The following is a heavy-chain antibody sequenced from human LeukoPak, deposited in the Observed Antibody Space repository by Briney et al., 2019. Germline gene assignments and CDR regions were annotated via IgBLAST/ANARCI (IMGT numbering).Heavy chain of an antibody. CDR1: GFTFSSYA. D-gene: IGHD2-21*02. Sequence: GSLRLSCAASGFTFSSYAMSWVRQAPGKGLEWVSAISGSGGSTYYADSVKGRFTISRDNSKNTLYLQMTGLRVDDTAVYYCAKDPLPHADPSTAFDYWGQGTPVTVSS. CDR3: AKDPLPHADPSTAFDY. CDR2: ISGSGGST. J-gene: IGHJ4*02. V-gene: IGHV3-23*01.